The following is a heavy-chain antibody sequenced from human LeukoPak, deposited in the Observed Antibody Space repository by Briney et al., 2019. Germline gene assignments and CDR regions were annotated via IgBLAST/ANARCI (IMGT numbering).Heavy chain of an antibody. Sequence: GGSLRLSCAASGFTVRSNYMSWVRQAPGKGLEWVSVIYSGGSTYYADSVKGRFTISRDNSKNTLYLQMNSLRAEDTAVYYCARGGENEQLRFLEWLLSPNFDYWGQGTLVTVSS. V-gene: IGHV3-66*02. CDR3: ARGGENEQLRFLEWLLSPNFDY. CDR2: IYSGGST. CDR1: GFTVRSNY. D-gene: IGHD3-3*01. J-gene: IGHJ4*02.